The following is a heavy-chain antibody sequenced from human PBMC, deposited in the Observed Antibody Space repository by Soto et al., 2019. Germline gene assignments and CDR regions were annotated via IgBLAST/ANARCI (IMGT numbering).Heavy chain of an antibody. D-gene: IGHD3-10*01. CDR3: ARHRAIRDSGSPGLDP. CDR1: GGSINSGGYY. Sequence: QVQLKESGPGLVKPSQTLSLTCTVSGGSINSGGYYWSWIRQHPGKGLEWIGYIYYSGSTFYNPSLRSRVTVSVDTSKNQFSLRLTSVTAADTAVYYCARHRAIRDSGSPGLDPWGQGTLVTVSS. CDR2: IYYSGST. J-gene: IGHJ5*02. V-gene: IGHV4-31*03.